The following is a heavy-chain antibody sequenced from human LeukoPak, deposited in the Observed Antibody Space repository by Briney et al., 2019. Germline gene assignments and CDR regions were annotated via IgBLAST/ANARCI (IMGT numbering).Heavy chain of an antibody. J-gene: IGHJ4*02. CDR3: AKAPLYYDSSGYHYAYFDY. Sequence: GGSLRLSCAASGFTFNTYAMSWVRQAPGKGLEWVSLISANGVRTFYADSVKGRFIISRDNSKNTLYLQMDSLRAEDTALYYCAKAPLYYDSSGYHYAYFDYWGQGTLVTVSS. D-gene: IGHD3-22*01. CDR2: ISANGVRT. V-gene: IGHV3-23*01. CDR1: GFTFNTYA.